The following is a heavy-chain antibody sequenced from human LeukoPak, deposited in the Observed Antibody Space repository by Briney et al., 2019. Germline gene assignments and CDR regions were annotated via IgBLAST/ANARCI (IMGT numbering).Heavy chain of an antibody. Sequence: SETLSLTCTVSGGSISSYYWSWIRQPPGKGLEWIGYIYYSGSTNYNPSLKSRVTISVDTSKNQFSLKLSSVTAADTAVYYCARANYDFWSGYYKGGLNFDYWGQGTLVTVSS. V-gene: IGHV4-59*08. J-gene: IGHJ4*02. CDR1: GGSISSYY. CDR2: IYYSGST. CDR3: ARANYDFWSGYYKGGLNFDY. D-gene: IGHD3-3*01.